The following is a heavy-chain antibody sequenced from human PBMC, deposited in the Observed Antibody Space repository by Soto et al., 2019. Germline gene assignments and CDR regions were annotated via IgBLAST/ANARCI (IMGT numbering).Heavy chain of an antibody. J-gene: IGHJ4*02. D-gene: IGHD3-22*01. CDR1: GGSISSGGYS. CDR3: ARQPYDSSDYFDY. V-gene: IGHV4-30-2*03. Sequence: SETLSLTCAVSGGSISSGGYSWSWIRQPPGKGLEWIGYIYHSGSTYYNPSLKSRVTISVDTSRIHFSLKLISVTAADTAVYFCARQPYDSSDYFDYWGQGTLVTVSS. CDR2: IYHSGST.